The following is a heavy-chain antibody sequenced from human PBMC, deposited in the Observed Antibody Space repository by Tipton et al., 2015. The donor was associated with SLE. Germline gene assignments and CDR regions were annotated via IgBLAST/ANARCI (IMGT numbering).Heavy chain of an antibody. CDR2: MNPNSGNT. Sequence: QLVQSGAEVKKPGASVKVSCKASGYTFTSYDINWVRQATGQGLEWLGWMNPNSGNTGYAQRFQDRVTMTRNTSITTAYMELSSLRSEDTAVYYCARGRYYGSGRAYDAFDIWGQGTVVTVSS. V-gene: IGHV1-8*01. CDR1: GYTFTSYD. D-gene: IGHD3-10*01. CDR3: ARGRYYGSGRAYDAFDI. J-gene: IGHJ3*02.